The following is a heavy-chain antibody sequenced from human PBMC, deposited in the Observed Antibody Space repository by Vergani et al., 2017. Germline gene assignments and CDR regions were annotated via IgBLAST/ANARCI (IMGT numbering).Heavy chain of an antibody. CDR2: LSASDRRT. CDR1: GFTFIMHA. V-gene: IGHV3-23*01. CDR3: AKVGRSEVAGTFGAFDI. J-gene: IGHJ3*02. Sequence: EVQLLESGGDLVQPGGSLRLSCAASGFTFIMHAMSWVRQAPGKGLEWVSTLSASDRRTHYADSVKGRFTISRDNSKNTLFLHMNSLRPEDTAVYYCAKVGRSEVAGTFGAFDIWGQGTMSPSLQ. D-gene: IGHD6-19*01.